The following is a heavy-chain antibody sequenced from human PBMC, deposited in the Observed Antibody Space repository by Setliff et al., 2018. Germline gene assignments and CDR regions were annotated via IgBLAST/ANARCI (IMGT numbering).Heavy chain of an antibody. D-gene: IGHD4-4*01. CDR3: ARDLLYSNYAKGHYYYGMDV. CDR2: IKQDGSEK. CDR1: GFTFSSYW. Sequence: LRLSCAASGFTFSSYWMSWVRQAPGKGLEWVDNIKQDGSEKYYVDSVKGRFTISRDNAKNSLYLQMNSLRAEDTAVYYCARDLLYSNYAKGHYYYGMDVWGQGTTVTVSS. J-gene: IGHJ6*02. V-gene: IGHV3-7*01.